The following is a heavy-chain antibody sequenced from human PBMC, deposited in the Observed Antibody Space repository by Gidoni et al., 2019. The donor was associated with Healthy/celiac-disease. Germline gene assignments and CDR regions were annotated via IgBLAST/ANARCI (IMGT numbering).Heavy chain of an antibody. D-gene: IGHD5-18*01. CDR1: GFTFSSYW. CDR3: ARWGDTAMVGSFDY. V-gene: IGHV3-74*01. Sequence: EVQLVESGGGLVQPGGSLRLSCAASGFTFSSYWMHWVRQAPGTGLGWVSRINSDGSSTSYADSVKGRFTISRDNAKNTLYLQMNSLRAEDTAVYYCARWGDTAMVGSFDYWGQGTLVTVSS. J-gene: IGHJ4*02. CDR2: INSDGSST.